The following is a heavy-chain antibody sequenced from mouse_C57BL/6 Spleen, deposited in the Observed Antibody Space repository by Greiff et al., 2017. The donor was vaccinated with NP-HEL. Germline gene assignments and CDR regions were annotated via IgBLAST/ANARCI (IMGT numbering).Heavy chain of an antibody. D-gene: IGHD1-1*01. V-gene: IGHV1-15*01. Sequence: QVQLQQSGAELVRPGASVTLSCKASGYTFTDYEMHWVKQTPVHGLEWIGAIDPETGGTAYNQKFKGKAILTADKSSSTAYMELRSLTSEDSAVYYCTRESLITTVVERYWYFDVWGTGTTVTVSS. J-gene: IGHJ1*03. CDR3: TRESLITTVVERYWYFDV. CDR1: GYTFTDYE. CDR2: IDPETGGT.